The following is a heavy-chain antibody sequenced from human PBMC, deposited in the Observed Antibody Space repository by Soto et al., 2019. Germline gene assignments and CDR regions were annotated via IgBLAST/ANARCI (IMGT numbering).Heavy chain of an antibody. J-gene: IGHJ4*02. Sequence: SETLSLTCDVTGYSISSGYYWGWIRQPPGKGLEWIGSIYHSGTTKYNPSLKSRVTISLDTSKNQFSLKLSSVTAADTAVYYCARSPSRPDIVVLPTAPDYWGQGALVTVSS. V-gene: IGHV4-38-2*01. CDR3: ARSPSRPDIVVLPTAPDY. CDR1: GYSISSGYY. CDR2: IYHSGTT. D-gene: IGHD2-2*01.